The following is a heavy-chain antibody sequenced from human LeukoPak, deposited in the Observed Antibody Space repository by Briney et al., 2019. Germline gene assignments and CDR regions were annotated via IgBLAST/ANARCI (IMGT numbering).Heavy chain of an antibody. V-gene: IGHV3-23*01. Sequence: GGSLRLSCVDSGFTFNTYAMGWVRQSPGRGLEWGSSIKGGGGDPFYADSVKGRFTISRDNSKNTLFLQLNSLRAEDSAVYYCAQGGHDFNPFYCWGQGTLVTVSS. D-gene: IGHD2-21*02. J-gene: IGHJ4*02. CDR2: IKGGGGDP. CDR3: AQGGHDFNPFYC. CDR1: GFTFNTYA.